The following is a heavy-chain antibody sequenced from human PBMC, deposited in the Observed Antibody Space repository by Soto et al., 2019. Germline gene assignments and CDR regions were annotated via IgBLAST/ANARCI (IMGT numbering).Heavy chain of an antibody. CDR2: ISSSSSTI. CDR1: GFTFCDYY. D-gene: IGHD6-13*01. V-gene: IGHV3-11*01. Sequence: WGSLRLSCAASGFTFCDYYMIFIRQAPGKGLEWLSRISSSSSTIYDADSVKGRFTISRDNAKNSLYLQMNSLRAEDTAIYYCARIQYSSSWCDFWGQGTLVTVSS. J-gene: IGHJ5*01. CDR3: ARIQYSSSWCDF.